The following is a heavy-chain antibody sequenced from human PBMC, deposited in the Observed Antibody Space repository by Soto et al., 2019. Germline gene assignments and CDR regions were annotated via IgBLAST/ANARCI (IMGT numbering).Heavy chain of an antibody. D-gene: IGHD4-17*01. V-gene: IGHV3-23*01. CDR3: AHPRGYGVFDAYDI. CDR2: ISASGEST. CDR1: GFTFSTYA. J-gene: IGHJ3*02. Sequence: GGSLRLSCAASGFTFSTYAMSWVRQAPGKGLEWVSAISASGESTYSADSVKGRFTISRDNSMNALYLQMSSLRIEDTAVYYCAHPRGYGVFDAYDIWGQGTMVTVSS.